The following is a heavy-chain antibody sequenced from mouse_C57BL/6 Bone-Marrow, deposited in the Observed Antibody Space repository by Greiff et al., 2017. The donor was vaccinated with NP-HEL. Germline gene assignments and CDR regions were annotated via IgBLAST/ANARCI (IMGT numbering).Heavy chain of an antibody. J-gene: IGHJ1*03. V-gene: IGHV6-6*01. D-gene: IGHD1-1*01. Sequence: EVQVVESGGGLVQPGGSMKLSCAASGFTFSDAWMDWVRQSPEKGLEWVAEIRNKANNHATYYAESVKGRFTISRDDSKSSVYLQMNSLRAEDTGIYYCTRGYGSSDWYFDVWGTGTTVTVSS. CDR2: IRNKANNHAT. CDR3: TRGYGSSDWYFDV. CDR1: GFTFSDAW.